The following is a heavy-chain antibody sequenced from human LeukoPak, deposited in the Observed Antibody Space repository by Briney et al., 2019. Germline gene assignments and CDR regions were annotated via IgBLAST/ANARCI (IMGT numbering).Heavy chain of an antibody. J-gene: IGHJ4*02. Sequence: SETLSLTCTVAGGSISSYYWSWIRQPAGKGLEWIGRIYTSGSTNYNPSLKGRVTMSVDTSKNQFSLKLSSVTAADTAVYYCARLSYDSSGYNKFDYWGQGTLVTVSS. CDR3: ARLSYDSSGYNKFDY. CDR2: IYTSGST. D-gene: IGHD3-22*01. V-gene: IGHV4-4*07. CDR1: GGSISSYY.